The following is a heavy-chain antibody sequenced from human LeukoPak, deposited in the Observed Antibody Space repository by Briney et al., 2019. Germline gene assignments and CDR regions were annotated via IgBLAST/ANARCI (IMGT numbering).Heavy chain of an antibody. CDR1: GYSFTNYW. Sequence: GESLKISCKGSGYSFTNYWIGWVRQMPGKGLECMGIIYPGDSNIRYSPSFQGQVTISADKSISTAYLQWYSLEAADTAIYYCARPTSYHYDSSGYYPPYYFDYWGPGTLVTVSS. D-gene: IGHD3-22*01. V-gene: IGHV5-51*01. CDR3: ARPTSYHYDSSGYYPPYYFDY. CDR2: IYPGDSNI. J-gene: IGHJ4*02.